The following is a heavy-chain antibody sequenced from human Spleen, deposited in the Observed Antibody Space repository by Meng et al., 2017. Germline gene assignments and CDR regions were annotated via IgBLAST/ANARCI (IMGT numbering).Heavy chain of an antibody. D-gene: IGHD5-12*01. V-gene: IGHV1-69*02. CDR2: IIPILGIA. CDR1: GGTFSSYT. CDR3: ARSGYSGYDSGNWFDP. J-gene: IGHJ5*02. Sequence: SVKVSCKASGGTFSSYTISWVRQAPGQGLEWMGRIIPILGIANYAQKFQGRVTITADKSTSTACMELSSLRSEDTAVYYCARSGYSGYDSGNWFDPWGQGTLVTVSS.